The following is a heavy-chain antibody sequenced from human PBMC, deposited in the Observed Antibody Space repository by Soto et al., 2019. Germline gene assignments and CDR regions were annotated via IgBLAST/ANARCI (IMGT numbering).Heavy chain of an antibody. Sequence: QVQLVESGGGVVQPGRSLRLSCAASGFTFSSYGMHWVRQAPGKGLEWVAVIWYDGSNKYYADSVKGRFTISRDNSKNTLYLQRNSLRAEDTAVYYCASSGSYWGAYWGQGTLVTVSS. V-gene: IGHV3-33*01. D-gene: IGHD1-26*01. CDR1: GFTFSSYG. CDR3: ASSGSYWGAY. J-gene: IGHJ4*02. CDR2: IWYDGSNK.